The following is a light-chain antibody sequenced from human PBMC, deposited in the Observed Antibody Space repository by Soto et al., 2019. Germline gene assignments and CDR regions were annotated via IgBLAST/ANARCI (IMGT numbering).Light chain of an antibody. CDR1: QSISSY. J-gene: IGKJ1*01. V-gene: IGKV1-39*01. Sequence: DIQMTQSPSSIAASVGDRVDTTCRASQSISSYLNWYQQKPGKAPKLLIYTASSLQSGVPSRFSGSGSGTDFTLTISSLQPEDFATYYCQQSYSSRPFGQGTKVEIK. CDR2: TAS. CDR3: QQSYSSRP.